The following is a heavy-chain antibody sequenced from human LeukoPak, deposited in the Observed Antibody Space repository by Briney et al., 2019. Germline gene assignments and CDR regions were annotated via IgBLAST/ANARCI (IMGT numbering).Heavy chain of an antibody. D-gene: IGHD3-10*01. CDR2: IKDGGIT. Sequence: SETLSLTCAVYSGSLSGYYWSWIRQPPGKGLEWIGEIKDGGITNHNPSLRSRVTISVDTSKKQLSLKLSSATAADTAVYYCVRGFSGVVGDYWGQGTQVTVSS. V-gene: IGHV4-34*01. CDR1: SGSLSGYY. J-gene: IGHJ4*02. CDR3: VRGFSGVVGDY.